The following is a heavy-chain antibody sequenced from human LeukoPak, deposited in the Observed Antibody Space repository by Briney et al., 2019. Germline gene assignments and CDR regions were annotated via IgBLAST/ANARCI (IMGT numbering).Heavy chain of an antibody. V-gene: IGHV6-1*01. CDR2: TYYRSKWYN. D-gene: IGHD1-26*01. J-gene: IGHJ3*02. CDR1: GDSVSSNSAA. CDR3: ARLLGAPSFAFDI. Sequence: SQTLSLTCAISGDSVSSNSAAWNRIRQSPSRGLEWLGRTYYRSKWYNDYAVSVKSRITINPDTSKNQFSLQLNSVTPEDTAVYYCARLLGAPSFAFDIWGQGTMVTVSS.